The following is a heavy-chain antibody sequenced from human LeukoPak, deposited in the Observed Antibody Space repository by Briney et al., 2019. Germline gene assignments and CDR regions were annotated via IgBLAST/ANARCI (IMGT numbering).Heavy chain of an antibody. J-gene: IGHJ5*02. CDR2: ISGHNGNT. D-gene: IGHD7-27*01. Sequence: ASVKVSCKASGYSFSNYGISWVRQAPGHGLEWLGWISGHNGNTNYAQKLQDRGTMTTDTSTSTAYMELRSLRFDHTAVYYCARDFAWGSGGAPIDDNWLDPWGQGTLVTVSS. CDR3: ARDFAWGSGGAPIDDNWLDP. V-gene: IGHV1-18*01. CDR1: GYSFSNYG.